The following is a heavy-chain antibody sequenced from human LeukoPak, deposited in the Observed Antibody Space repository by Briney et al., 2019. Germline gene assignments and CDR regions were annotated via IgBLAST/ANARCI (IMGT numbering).Heavy chain of an antibody. J-gene: IGHJ4*02. CDR1: GYTFTGYH. CDR2: INPYSGDT. D-gene: IGHD6-13*01. CDR3: ARDQGSLTRSWYTGY. Sequence: ASVKVSCKASGYTFTGYHIHWVRQAPGQGLEWMGRINPYSGDTNFAQKFQGRVTMTRDTSITTAYMDLSSLTTDDTAVYFCARDQGSLTRSWYTGYWGQGLQVTVSS. V-gene: IGHV1-2*06.